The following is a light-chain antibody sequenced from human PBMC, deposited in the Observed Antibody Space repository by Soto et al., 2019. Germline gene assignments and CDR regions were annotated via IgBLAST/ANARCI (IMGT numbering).Light chain of an antibody. J-gene: IGLJ3*02. CDR3: SSYTNSDSWV. CDR2: DVS. V-gene: IGLV2-14*01. Sequence: QSVLTQPASVSGSLGQSITISCTGTRSDIGGYDRVSWYQQNPGKAPKLMICDVSFRPSGVSDRFSGSKSANTASLTISGLQAEDEGDYYCSSYTNSDSWVFGGGTKVTVL. CDR1: RSDIGGYDR.